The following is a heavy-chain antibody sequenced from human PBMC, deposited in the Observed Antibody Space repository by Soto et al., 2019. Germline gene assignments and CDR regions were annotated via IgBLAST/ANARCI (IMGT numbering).Heavy chain of an antibody. J-gene: IGHJ5*02. Sequence: PSETLSLACTVSGGSISSYYWSWIRQPPGKGLEWIGYIYYSGSTNYNPSLKSRVTISVDTSKNQFSLKLSSVTAAVTAVYYCAGAPMMYCSGGSCYSEAYNWFAPWGQGTLVTVSS. D-gene: IGHD2-15*01. CDR3: AGAPMMYCSGGSCYSEAYNWFAP. CDR1: GGSISSYY. V-gene: IGHV4-59*01. CDR2: IYYSGST.